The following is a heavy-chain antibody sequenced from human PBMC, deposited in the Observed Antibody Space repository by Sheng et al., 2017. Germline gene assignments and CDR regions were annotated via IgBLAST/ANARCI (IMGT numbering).Heavy chain of an antibody. D-gene: IGHD1-1*01. CDR1: GGSISNYY. V-gene: IGHV4-59*01. J-gene: IGHJ3*02. Sequence: QVQLQESGPGLVKPSETLSLTCTVSGGSISNYYWSWIRQPPGEGLEWIGFIHYSGSTYYNPSLRSRITISVDRSKNQFSLKLTSVTAADTAVYYCARVVHSDAFDIWGHGTMVTVSS. CDR3: ARVVHSDAFDI. CDR2: IHYSGST.